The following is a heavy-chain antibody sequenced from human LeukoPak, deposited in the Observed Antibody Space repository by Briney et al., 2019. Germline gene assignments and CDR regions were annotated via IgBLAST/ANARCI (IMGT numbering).Heavy chain of an antibody. CDR2: IKQDGSEK. D-gene: IGHD2-2*01. Sequence: PGGSLRLSCAASGFTFSSYWMSWVRQAPGKGLEWVANIKQDGSEKYYVDSVKGRFTISRDNAKNSLYLQMNSLRAEDTAVYYCAREVVVPAAFYYYYYMDVWGKGTTVTISS. CDR1: GFTFSSYW. J-gene: IGHJ6*03. V-gene: IGHV3-7*01. CDR3: AREVVVPAAFYYYYYMDV.